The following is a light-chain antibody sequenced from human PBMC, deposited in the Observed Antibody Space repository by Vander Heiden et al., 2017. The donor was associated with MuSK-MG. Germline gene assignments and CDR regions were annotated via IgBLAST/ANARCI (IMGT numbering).Light chain of an antibody. Sequence: EIQMSQPPSSLSASVGDRVTITCRASQSISSYLNWYQQKPGKAPKLLIYAASSLQSSVPSRFSSSGSGTDFTLTIISLQPEDFATYYCRQSYSTRWTFGQGTKVEIK. J-gene: IGKJ1*01. CDR2: AAS. CDR3: RQSYSTRWT. V-gene: IGKV1-39*01. CDR1: QSISSY.